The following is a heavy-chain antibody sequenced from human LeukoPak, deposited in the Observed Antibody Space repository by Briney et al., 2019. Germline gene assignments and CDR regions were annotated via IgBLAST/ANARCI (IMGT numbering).Heavy chain of an antibody. D-gene: IGHD6-6*01. CDR2: TYYSSKWYN. Sequence: SQTLSLTCAISGYSVSSNSADWNWIRQSPSRGLEWLGRTYYSSKWYNDYAVSVKSRITINPDTSKNQFSLQLNSVTPEDTAVYYCARVRRTAARFVGDYYYYYMDVWGKGTTVTVSS. J-gene: IGHJ6*03. CDR3: ARVRRTAARFVGDYYYYYMDV. CDR1: GYSVSSNSAD. V-gene: IGHV6-1*01.